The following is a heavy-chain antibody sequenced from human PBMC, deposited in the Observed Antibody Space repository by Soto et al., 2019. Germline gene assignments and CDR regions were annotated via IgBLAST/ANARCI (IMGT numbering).Heavy chain of an antibody. V-gene: IGHV3-48*02. CDR3: AREGGRHCSPTRCYNAFDI. Sequence: GGSLRLSCTSSGFTFSAFSMNWVRQAPGKGLEWVSYISSSSSTIYYADSVKGRFTISRDNAKNSLYLQMDSLRDEDTAVYYCAREGGRHCSPTRCYNAFDIWGQGTMVTVSS. CDR2: ISSSSSTI. D-gene: IGHD2-2*02. J-gene: IGHJ3*02. CDR1: GFTFSAFS.